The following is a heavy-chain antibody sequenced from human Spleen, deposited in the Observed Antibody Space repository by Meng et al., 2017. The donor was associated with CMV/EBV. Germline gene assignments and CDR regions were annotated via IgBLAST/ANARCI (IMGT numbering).Heavy chain of an antibody. CDR2: ISAYNGNT. CDR1: YTFTSDG. V-gene: IGHV1-18*01. D-gene: IGHD3-3*01. J-gene: IGHJ4*02. CDR3: ARVTIRFLEWLPQIFDY. Sequence: YTFTSDGISWVRQAPGQGLEWMGWISAYNGNTNYAQKLQGRVTMTTDTSTSTAYMELRSLRSDDTAVYYCARVTIRFLEWLPQIFDYWGQGTLVTVSS.